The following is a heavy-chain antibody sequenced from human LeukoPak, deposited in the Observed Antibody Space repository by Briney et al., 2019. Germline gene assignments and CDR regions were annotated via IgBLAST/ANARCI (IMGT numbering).Heavy chain of an antibody. D-gene: IGHD1-14*01. Sequence: ASVKVSCKASGYTFTNFYLHWVRQAPGQGLEWMGIINPTTGSTTYAQKLQGRVTMTRDMSTSTVYMELSSLRSEGTAVYFCARDLNPQSIGMRAFDIWGQGTMVTASS. V-gene: IGHV1-46*01. J-gene: IGHJ3*02. CDR2: INPTTGST. CDR3: ARDLNPQSIGMRAFDI. CDR1: GYTFTNFY.